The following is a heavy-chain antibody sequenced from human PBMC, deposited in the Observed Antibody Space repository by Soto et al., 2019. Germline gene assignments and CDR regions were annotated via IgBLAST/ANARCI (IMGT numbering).Heavy chain of an antibody. J-gene: IGHJ6*02. CDR1: VGTHRHYP. CDR2: IIPIFNTA. D-gene: IGHD2-2*01. Sequence: VSCQGCVGTHRHYPLSRVRQAPGKGLEWMGGIIPIFNTANYAQKFQGRVTITADKSTSTAYMELSSLRSEDTAVYYCARGLVVPAGIRYYYYGMDVWGQGTTVTVSS. CDR3: ARGLVVPAGIRYYYYGMDV. V-gene: IGHV1-69*06.